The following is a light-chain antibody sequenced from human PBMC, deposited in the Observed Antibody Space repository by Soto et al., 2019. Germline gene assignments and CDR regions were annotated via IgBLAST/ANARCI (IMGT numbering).Light chain of an antibody. CDR3: QQHSNSPPYS. V-gene: IGKV3-11*01. J-gene: IGKJ2*01. CDR1: QSVSSY. Sequence: EIVLTQSTATLSLSPGERATLSCRASQSVSSYLAWYQQKPGQAPRLLIYDASNRATGIPARFSGSGSGTDFTLIISSLEAEDFAVYYCQQHSNSPPYSFGQGSKLDIK. CDR2: DAS.